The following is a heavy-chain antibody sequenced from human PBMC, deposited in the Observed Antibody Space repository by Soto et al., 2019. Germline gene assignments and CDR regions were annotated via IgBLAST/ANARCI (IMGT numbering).Heavy chain of an antibody. CDR3: VGGQYYFDY. J-gene: IGHJ4*02. CDR2: ISFDGSNK. Sequence: QVQLVESGGGVVQPGTSLRLSCVASGFPFTTYGMHWVREGPGKGLVWVAVISFDGSNKYYADSVKGRFTISRDNSKNTLFLQMNSLRPEDTALYDCVGGQYYFDYRGQGTLDTVSA. D-gene: IGHD3-10*01. V-gene: IGHV3-30*03. CDR1: GFPFTTYG.